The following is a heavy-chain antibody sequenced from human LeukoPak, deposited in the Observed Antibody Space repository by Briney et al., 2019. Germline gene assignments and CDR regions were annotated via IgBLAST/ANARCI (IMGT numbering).Heavy chain of an antibody. V-gene: IGHV3-15*01. Sequence: GGSLRLSCAASGFTFSNAWMSWVRQAPGKGLEWVGRIKSKTDGGTTDYAAPVKGRFTTSRDDSKNTLYLQMNSLKTDDTAVYYCTTVCCSGGSCYWGQGTLVTVSS. CDR1: GFTFSNAW. CDR2: IKSKTDGGTT. CDR3: TTVCCSGGSCY. J-gene: IGHJ4*02. D-gene: IGHD2-15*01.